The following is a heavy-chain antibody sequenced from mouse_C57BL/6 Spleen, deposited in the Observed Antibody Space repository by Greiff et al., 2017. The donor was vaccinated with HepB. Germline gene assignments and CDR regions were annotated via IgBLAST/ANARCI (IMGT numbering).Heavy chain of an antibody. Sequence: VQLQQSGPELVKPGASVKISCKASGYTFTDYYMNWVKQSHGKSLEWIGDINPNNGGTSYNQKFKGKATLTVDKSSSTAYMELRSLTSEDSAVYYCARYYGNYHFDYWGQGTTLTVSS. D-gene: IGHD2-1*01. V-gene: IGHV1-26*01. CDR2: INPNNGGT. CDR3: ARYYGNYHFDY. CDR1: GYTFTDYY. J-gene: IGHJ2*01.